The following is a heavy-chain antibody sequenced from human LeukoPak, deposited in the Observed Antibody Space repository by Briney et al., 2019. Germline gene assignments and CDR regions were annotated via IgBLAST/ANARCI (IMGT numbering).Heavy chain of an antibody. CDR3: ARDSGIQLWLPTTLPFDY. CDR2: ISAYNGNT. V-gene: IGHV1-18*01. CDR1: GYTFTSYG. J-gene: IGHJ4*02. Sequence: RASVKVSCKASGYTFTSYGISWVRQAPGQGLEWMGWISAYNGNTNYAQKLQGRVTMTTDTSTSTAYMELRSLRSDGTAVYYCARDSGIQLWLPTTLPFDYRGQGTLVTVSS. D-gene: IGHD5-18*01.